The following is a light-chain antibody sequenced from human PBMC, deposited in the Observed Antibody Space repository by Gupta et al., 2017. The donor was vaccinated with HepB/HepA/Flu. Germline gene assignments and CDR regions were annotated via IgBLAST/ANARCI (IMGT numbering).Light chain of an antibody. J-gene: IGLJ3*02. CDR1: SSTIASNT. CDR3: AAWDDSLNGRV. Sequence: QSVLTQPPSASGTPGQRVAISCSGNSSTIASNTVNWYQHLPGTAPKLLIYSNNQRPSGVPDRFSGSKSGTSASLAISGLQSEDEADYYCAAWDDSLNGRVFGGGTKLTVL. CDR2: SNN. V-gene: IGLV1-44*01.